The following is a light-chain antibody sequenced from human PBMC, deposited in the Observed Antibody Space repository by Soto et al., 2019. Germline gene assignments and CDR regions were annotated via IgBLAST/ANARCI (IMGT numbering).Light chain of an antibody. V-gene: IGLV2-11*01. J-gene: IGLJ1*01. CDR2: DVS. Sequence: QPVLTQPRSVSGSPGQSVTISCTGTNSDVGGYNYVSWYQQHPGKAPKLMIYDVSKRPSGVPDRFSGSKSGNTASLTISGLHAEDEADYYCCSYAGRYTYVFGTGTKLTVL. CDR1: NSDVGGYNY. CDR3: CSYAGRYTYV.